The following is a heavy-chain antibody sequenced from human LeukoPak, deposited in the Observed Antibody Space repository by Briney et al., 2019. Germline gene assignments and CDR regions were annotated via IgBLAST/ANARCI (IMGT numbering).Heavy chain of an antibody. Sequence: PGGSLRLSCAASGFPFSKYWMLWVRQARGKGLESVSRIKTDGTVTTYADSVKGRFTVSRDNADNTMFLPMNSVRDEDTAVYYCARVFFPPGLLTIVIDEWGQGTLLTVSS. CDR1: GFPFSKYW. J-gene: IGHJ4*02. CDR2: IKTDGTVT. V-gene: IGHV3-74*01. CDR3: ARVFFPPGLLTIVIDE. D-gene: IGHD2/OR15-2a*01.